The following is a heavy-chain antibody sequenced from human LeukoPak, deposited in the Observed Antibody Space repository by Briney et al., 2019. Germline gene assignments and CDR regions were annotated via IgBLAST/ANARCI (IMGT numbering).Heavy chain of an antibody. J-gene: IGHJ3*02. CDR2: ISSSSSSV. CDR1: GFTFSTSG. CDR3: AKGNGWELLVAFDI. Sequence: GGSLRLSCAASGFTFSTSGMNWVRQAPGKGLEWVSYISSSSSSVSYADSVKGRFTISRDNSKKTLYLQMNSLRDEDTAVYYCAKGNGWELLVAFDIWGQGTMVTVSS. D-gene: IGHD1-26*01. V-gene: IGHV3-48*02.